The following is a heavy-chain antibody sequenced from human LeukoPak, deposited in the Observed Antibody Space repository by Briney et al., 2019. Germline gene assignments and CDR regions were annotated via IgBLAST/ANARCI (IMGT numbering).Heavy chain of an antibody. CDR2: IYPGDSDT. CDR1: GYSFTSDW. Sequence: GESLKISCKGSGYSFTSDWIGWVRQMPGKGLEWMGIIYPGDSDTRYSPSFQGQVTISADKSISTAYLQWSSLKASDTAMYYCARTYSSYDFWSGYFNWFDPWGQGTLVTVSS. CDR3: ARTYSSYDFWSGYFNWFDP. J-gene: IGHJ5*02. D-gene: IGHD3-3*01. V-gene: IGHV5-51*01.